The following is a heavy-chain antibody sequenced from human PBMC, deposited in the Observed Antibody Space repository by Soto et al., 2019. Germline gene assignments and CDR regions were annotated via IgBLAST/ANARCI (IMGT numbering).Heavy chain of an antibody. V-gene: IGHV4-59*01. CDR3: ERSSWVVRGVIIPYYFDY. J-gene: IGHJ4*02. Sequence: QVQLQESGPGLVKPSETLSLTCTVSGGSISSYYWSWIRQPPGKGLEWIGYIYYSGSTNYNPSLKSRVTISVDTSKNQFSLKLSSVTAADTAVYYCERSSWVVRGVIIPYYFDYWGQGTLVTVSS. D-gene: IGHD3-10*01. CDR1: GGSISSYY. CDR2: IYYSGST.